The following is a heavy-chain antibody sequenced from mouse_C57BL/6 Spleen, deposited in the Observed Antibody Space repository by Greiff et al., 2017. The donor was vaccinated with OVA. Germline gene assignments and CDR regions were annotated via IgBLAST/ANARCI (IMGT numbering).Heavy chain of an antibody. Sequence: EADGGLVQPKGSLKLSCAASGFSFNTYAMNWVRQAPGKGLEWVARIRSKSNNYATYYADSVKDRFTISRDDSESMLYLQMNNLKTEDTAMYYCVRRGDFDYWGQGTTLTVSS. J-gene: IGHJ2*01. CDR3: VRRGDFDY. V-gene: IGHV10-1*01. CDR1: GFSFNTYA. CDR2: IRSKSNNYAT.